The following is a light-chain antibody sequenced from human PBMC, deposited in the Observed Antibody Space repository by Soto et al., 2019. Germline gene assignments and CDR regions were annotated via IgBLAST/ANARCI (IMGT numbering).Light chain of an antibody. V-gene: IGKV1-39*01. J-gene: IGKJ1*01. CDR1: QYIGDF. CDR3: QQSFFTPWT. Sequence: DIQMTQSPSSLSASVGDRVTITCRASQYIGDFLNWFQQKPGKAPKLLIFGASNLQIGVPSRFSGGGSRTEFSLTINGLQREDFATYYCQQSFFTPWTFGQGTKVDIK. CDR2: GAS.